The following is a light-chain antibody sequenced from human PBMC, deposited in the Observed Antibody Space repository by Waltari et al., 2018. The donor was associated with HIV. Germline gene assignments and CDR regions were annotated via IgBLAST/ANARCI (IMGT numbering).Light chain of an antibody. V-gene: IGLV2-14*01. Sequence: QSALTQPASVSGSPGQPITISCTGTSSDVGGYNYVSWYQQHPGKARKLMIYEVSNRPSGVSQRFSGSQSGDTASLTISGLQAEDGADCYCSSYTSSSTLVFGGGTKLTFL. CDR1: SSDVGGYNY. CDR2: EVS. CDR3: SSYTSSSTLV. J-gene: IGLJ2*01.